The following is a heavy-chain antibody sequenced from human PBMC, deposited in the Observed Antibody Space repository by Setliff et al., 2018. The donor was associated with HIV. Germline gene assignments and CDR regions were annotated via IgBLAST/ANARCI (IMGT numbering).Heavy chain of an antibody. Sequence: PSETLSLTCGVYGGSFSGYYWSWIRQPPGKGLEWIGEINHGGSANYNPSLKSRVTISVDTSKNQFSLKLSSVTAADTAVYYCARDLGWFDPWGQGTLVTVSS. J-gene: IGHJ5*02. CDR1: GGSFSGYY. CDR2: INHGGSA. CDR3: ARDLGWFDP. V-gene: IGHV4-34*01.